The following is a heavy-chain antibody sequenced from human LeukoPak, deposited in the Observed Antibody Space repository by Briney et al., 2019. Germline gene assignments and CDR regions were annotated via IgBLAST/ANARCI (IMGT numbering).Heavy chain of an antibody. J-gene: IGHJ4*02. CDR1: SGSISSGGYY. V-gene: IGHV4-31*03. CDR2: IYYSGST. Sequence: SQTLSLTCTVSSGSISSGGYYWSWIRQHPGKGLEWIGYIYYSGSTYYNPSLKSRVTISVDTSKNQFSLKLSSVTAADTAVYYCARTQYPYYDSRWGQGTLVTVSS. D-gene: IGHD3-22*01. CDR3: ARTQYPYYDSR.